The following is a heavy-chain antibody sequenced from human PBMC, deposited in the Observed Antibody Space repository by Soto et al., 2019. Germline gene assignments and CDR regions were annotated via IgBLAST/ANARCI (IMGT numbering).Heavy chain of an antibody. J-gene: IGHJ6*02. Sequence: GASVRVSCKASGGTFSSYAISWVRQAPGQGLEWMGGIIPIFGTANYAQKFQGRVTITADESTSTAYMELSSLRSEDTAVYYCARDGDNWNDRRVQNYYYGIDVWGQGTMVTVSS. CDR2: IIPIFGTA. CDR1: GGTFSSYA. CDR3: ARDGDNWNDRRVQNYYYGIDV. V-gene: IGHV1-69*13. D-gene: IGHD1-20*01.